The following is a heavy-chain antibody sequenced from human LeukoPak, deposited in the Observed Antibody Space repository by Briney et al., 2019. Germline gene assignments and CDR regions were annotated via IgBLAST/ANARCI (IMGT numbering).Heavy chain of an antibody. V-gene: IGHV1-2*02. CDR3: AREDGDYVGFDY. Sequence: ASVKVSCKASGYTFTGYYMHWVRQAPGQGLEWMGWLNPNSGGTNYAQKFQGRVTMTRDTSISTAYMELSRLRSDDTAVYYCAREDGDYVGFDYWGQGTLVTVSS. D-gene: IGHD4-17*01. J-gene: IGHJ4*02. CDR1: GYTFTGYY. CDR2: LNPNSGGT.